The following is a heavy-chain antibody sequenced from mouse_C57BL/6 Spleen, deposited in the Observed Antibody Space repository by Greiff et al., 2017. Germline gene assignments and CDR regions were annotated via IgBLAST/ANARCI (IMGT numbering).Heavy chain of an antibody. J-gene: IGHJ1*03. CDR1: GFTFSSYT. CDR3: ASLIRYFDV. Sequence: EVQRVESGGGLVKPGGSLKLSCAASGFTFSSYTMSWVRQTPEQRLEWVATISGGGGNTYYPDSVKGRFTISRDNAKNTLYLQMSSLRSEDTALYYCASLIRYFDVWGTGTTVTVSS. CDR2: ISGGGGNT. V-gene: IGHV5-9*01.